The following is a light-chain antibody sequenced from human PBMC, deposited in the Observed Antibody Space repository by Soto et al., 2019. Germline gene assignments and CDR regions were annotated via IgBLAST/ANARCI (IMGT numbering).Light chain of an antibody. V-gene: IGKV3-20*01. CDR3: HQYSRSPIFT. J-gene: IGKJ3*01. CDR1: QSVASNY. CDR2: AAA. Sequence: EIVLTQSPATLSLSPGERATLSCRARQSVASNYLAWYQKRPGQAPRLLIYAAATRAAGIPDRFTGSGSGTDFTLTISRLEPEDFAVFFCHQYSRSPIFTFGPGTTVDIK.